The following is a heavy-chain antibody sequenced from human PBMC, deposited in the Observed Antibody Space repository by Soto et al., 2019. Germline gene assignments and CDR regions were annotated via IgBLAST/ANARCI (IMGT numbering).Heavy chain of an antibody. CDR1: GFTFSSYA. CDR2: ISYDGSNK. J-gene: IGHJ4*02. D-gene: IGHD3-22*01. CDR3: ARDNVVVAPNYFDY. V-gene: IGHV3-30-3*01. Sequence: QVQLVESGGGVVQPGRSLRLSCAASGFTFSSYAMHWVRQAPGKGLEWVAVISYDGSNKYYADSVKGRFTISRDNSKNTLYLQMNSLRAEDTAVYYCARDNVVVAPNYFDYWGQGTLVTVSS.